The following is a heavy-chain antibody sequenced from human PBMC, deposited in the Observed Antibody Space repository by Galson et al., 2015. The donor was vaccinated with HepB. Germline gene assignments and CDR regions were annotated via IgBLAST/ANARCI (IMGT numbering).Heavy chain of an antibody. CDR2: IYPGDSDT. CDR3: ARRGYYDSSGYYYWYFDL. V-gene: IGHV5-51*01. D-gene: IGHD3-22*01. J-gene: IGHJ2*01. Sequence: QSGAEVKKPGESLKISCKGSGYSFTSYWIGWVRQMPGKGLEWMGIIYPGDSDTRYSPSFQGQVTISADKSISTAYLQWSSLKASDTAMYYCARRGYYDSSGYYYWYFDLWGQGTLVTVSS. CDR1: GYSFTSYW.